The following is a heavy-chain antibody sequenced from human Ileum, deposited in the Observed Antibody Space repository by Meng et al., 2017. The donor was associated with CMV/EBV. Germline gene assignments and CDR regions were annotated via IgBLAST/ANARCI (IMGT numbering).Heavy chain of an antibody. V-gene: IGHV3-11*01. CDR1: GFPFGAYY. Sequence: LGLSCAASGFPFGAYYMTWIRQAPGKGLEWISYITSPGTTISYADSVKGRFSISRDNAKNSLYLQMNSLRAEDTAVYYCARGNYGFDQWGQGTLVTVSS. D-gene: IGHD4-17*01. J-gene: IGHJ4*02. CDR2: ITSPGTTI. CDR3: ARGNYGFDQ.